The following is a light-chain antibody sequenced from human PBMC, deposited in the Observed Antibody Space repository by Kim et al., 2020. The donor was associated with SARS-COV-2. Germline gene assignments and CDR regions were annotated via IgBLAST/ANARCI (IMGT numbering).Light chain of an antibody. V-gene: IGLV2-14*04. CDR2: DVS. CDR1: SSDVGGYNY. Sequence: GQSITISCTGTSSDVGGYNYVSGYQQHPVKAPKLMIYDVSKRPSGVSNRFSGSKSGNTASLTISGLQAEDEADYYCISYTSSSTLVFGGGTQLTVL. J-gene: IGLJ2*01. CDR3: ISYTSSSTLV.